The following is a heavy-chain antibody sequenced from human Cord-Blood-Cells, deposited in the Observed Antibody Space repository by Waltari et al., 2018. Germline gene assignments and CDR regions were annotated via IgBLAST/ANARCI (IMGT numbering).Heavy chain of an antibody. CDR1: VYTLPQLS. J-gene: IGHJ4*02. CDR3: ATGADIIY. D-gene: IGHD6-13*01. CDR2: FDPEDGET. Sequence: QFQLVQSGAEVKKPGPSGKVSCTVSVYTLPQLSMHWGRQAPGKGLECMGGFDPEDGETIYAQKFQVRVTMTEDTSTDTAYMELSSLRSEDTAVYYCATGADIIYWGQGTLVTVSS. V-gene: IGHV1-24*01.